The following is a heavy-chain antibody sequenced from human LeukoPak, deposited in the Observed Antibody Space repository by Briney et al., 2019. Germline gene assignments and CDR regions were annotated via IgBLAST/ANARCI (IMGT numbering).Heavy chain of an antibody. J-gene: IGHJ5*02. D-gene: IGHD6-6*01. CDR3: ARAVPTSIAARRCNWFDP. V-gene: IGHV4-4*07. CDR2: IYTSGST. CDR1: GGSISSYY. Sequence: SETLSLTCTVSGGSISSYYWSWIRQPAGKGLEWIGRIYTSGSTNYNPSLKSQVTMSVDTSKNQFSLKLSSVTAADTAVYYCARAVPTSIAARRCNWFDPWGQGTLVTVSS.